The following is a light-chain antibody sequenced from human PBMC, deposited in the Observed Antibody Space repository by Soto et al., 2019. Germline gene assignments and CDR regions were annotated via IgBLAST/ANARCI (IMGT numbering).Light chain of an antibody. Sequence: DIQMTQSPSSLSASVGDRVTITCRASQSISSYLNWYQQKPGKAPNLLIYVASNLQGGVPPRFSGCGSGTGVTVTDSCLQPEELANYCSPQSDITPQTFGQGTKVEIK. CDR1: QSISSY. V-gene: IGKV1-39*01. J-gene: IGKJ1*01. CDR3: PQSDITPQT. CDR2: VAS.